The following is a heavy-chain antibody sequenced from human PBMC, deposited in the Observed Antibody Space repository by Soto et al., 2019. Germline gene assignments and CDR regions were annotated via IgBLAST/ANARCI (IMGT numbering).Heavy chain of an antibody. V-gene: IGHV1-8*01. Sequence: ASVKVSCKASGYTFTSYDINWVRQATGQGLEWMGWMNPNSGNTGYAQKFQGRVTMTRNTSISTAYMELSSLRSEDTAVYYCARSSGYDYLVAYWGQGTLVTVSS. D-gene: IGHD5-12*01. J-gene: IGHJ4*02. CDR2: MNPNSGNT. CDR3: ARSSGYDYLVAY. CDR1: GYTFTSYD.